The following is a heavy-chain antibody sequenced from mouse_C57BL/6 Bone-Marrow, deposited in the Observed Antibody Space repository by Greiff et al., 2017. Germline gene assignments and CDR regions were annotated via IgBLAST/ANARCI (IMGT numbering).Heavy chain of an antibody. CDR2: IDPSDSET. CDR1: GYTFTSYW. D-gene: IGHD2-4*01. CDR3: AREDYVYAMDY. Sequence: VQLQQSGAELVRPGSSVKLSCKASGYTFTSYWMHWVKQRPIQGLEWIGNIDPSDSETHYNQKFKDKATLTVDKSSSTAYMQLSSLTSEDSAVYYCAREDYVYAMDYWGQGTSVTVSS. V-gene: IGHV1-52*01. J-gene: IGHJ4*01.